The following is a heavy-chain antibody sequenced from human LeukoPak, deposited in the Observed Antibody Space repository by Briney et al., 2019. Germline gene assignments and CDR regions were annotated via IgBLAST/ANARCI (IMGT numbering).Heavy chain of an antibody. D-gene: IGHD3-22*01. CDR2: INAGNGNT. V-gene: IGHV1-3*01. Sequence: GASVKVSCKASGYTFTSYAMHWVRQAPGQRLEWMGWINAGNGNTKYSQKFQGRVTITRDTSASTAYMELSSLRSEDTAVYYCARVGDYYDSSGYSTDFDYWGQGTLVTVSS. J-gene: IGHJ4*02. CDR3: ARVGDYYDSSGYSTDFDY. CDR1: GYTFTSYA.